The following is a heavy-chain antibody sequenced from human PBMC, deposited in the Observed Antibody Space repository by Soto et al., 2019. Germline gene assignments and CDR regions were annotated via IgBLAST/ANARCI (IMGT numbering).Heavy chain of an antibody. J-gene: IGHJ3*02. D-gene: IGHD2-2*01. CDR2: NSASGGST. Sequence: GGSLRLSCAASGFTFNNHAMSWIRQAPGKGLEWVSTNSASGGSTYYAGSVKGRFTISRDNSKNTVYLQMKSLRVEDTAVYYCAKMGGSEYELLGPDAFDIWGQGTMVTV. CDR3: AKMGGSEYELLGPDAFDI. CDR1: GFTFNNHA. V-gene: IGHV3-23*01.